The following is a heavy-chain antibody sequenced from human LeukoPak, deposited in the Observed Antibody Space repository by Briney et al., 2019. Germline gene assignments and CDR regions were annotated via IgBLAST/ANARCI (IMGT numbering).Heavy chain of an antibody. CDR2: ISAYNGNT. Sequence: ASVKVSCKASGYTFTSYGISWVRRAPGQGLEWMGWISAYNGNTNYAQKLQGRVTMTTDTSTSTAYMELRSLRSDDTAVYYCARVEDIVVVPDYWGQGTLVTVSS. V-gene: IGHV1-18*01. CDR3: ARVEDIVVVPDY. J-gene: IGHJ4*02. CDR1: GYTFTSYG. D-gene: IGHD2-2*01.